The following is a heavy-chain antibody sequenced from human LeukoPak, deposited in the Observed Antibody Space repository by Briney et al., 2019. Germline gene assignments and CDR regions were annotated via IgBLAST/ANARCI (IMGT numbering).Heavy chain of an antibody. J-gene: IGHJ4*02. D-gene: IGHD5-18*01. CDR2: INPSGGST. V-gene: IGHV1-46*01. Sequence: GASVKVSCKASGYTFTSYYMHWVRQAPGQGLEWMGIINPSGGSTSYAQKFQGRVTMTRDTSTSTVYMELSSLRSEDTAVYYCARGRAVQLWSAEIDYWGQGTLVTVSS. CDR3: ARGRAVQLWSAEIDY. CDR1: GYTFTSYY.